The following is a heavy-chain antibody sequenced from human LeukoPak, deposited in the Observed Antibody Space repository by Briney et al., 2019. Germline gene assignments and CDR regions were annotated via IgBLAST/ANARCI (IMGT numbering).Heavy chain of an antibody. CDR2: IIPIFGTA. CDR1: GGTFSSYA. CDR3: ARAVLGPYCSSTRCYEEFDP. Sequence: GASVKVSCKASGGTFSSYAISWVRQAPGQGLEWMGGIIPIFGTANYAQKFQGRVTITADESTSTAYMELSSLRSEDTAVYYCARAVLGPYCSSTRCYEEFDPWGQGTLVTVSS. D-gene: IGHD2-2*01. J-gene: IGHJ5*02. V-gene: IGHV1-69*13.